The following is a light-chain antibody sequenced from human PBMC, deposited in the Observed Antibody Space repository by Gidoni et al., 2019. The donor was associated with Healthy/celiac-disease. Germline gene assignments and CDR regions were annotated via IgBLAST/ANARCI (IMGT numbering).Light chain of an antibody. CDR1: QSVSSN. V-gene: IGKV3-15*01. J-gene: IGKJ1*01. CDR3: QQYDNWPRT. Sequence: EIVLTPSPDTLSVSPVERATLACRASQSVSSNLAWYQQKPGQAPRLRIYGASTRATGIPGRVSGSGSGTEFTLTISSLQSEDFAVYYCQQYDNWPRTFGQGTKVEIK. CDR2: GAS.